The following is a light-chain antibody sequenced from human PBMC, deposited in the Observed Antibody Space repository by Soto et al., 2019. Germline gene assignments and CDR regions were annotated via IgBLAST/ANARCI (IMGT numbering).Light chain of an antibody. V-gene: IGKV3-11*01. CDR3: QQGSDWPPTYT. CDR2: GIS. CDR1: QSVSNS. J-gene: IGKJ2*01. Sequence: EMVLTQSPATLSLSPGERVTLSCRASQSVSNSLVWYQQKAGQATRLLLYGISYRATGVPARFSGSGSGTDFNLSISSLEPEDFAIYSCQQGSDWPPTYTFGQGTKLEIK.